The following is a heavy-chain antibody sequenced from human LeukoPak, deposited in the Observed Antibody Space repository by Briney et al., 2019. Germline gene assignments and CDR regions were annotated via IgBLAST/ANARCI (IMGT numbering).Heavy chain of an antibody. V-gene: IGHV3-23*01. CDR3: AKDLNRYNWNY. CDR1: GFTFSSYA. CDR2: ISGSGGST. D-gene: IGHD1-20*01. Sequence: PGRTLRLSCAASGFTFSSYAMSWVRQAPGKGLEWVSAISGSGGSTYYADSVKGRFTISRDNSKNTLYLQMNSLRAEDTAVYYCAKDLNRYNWNYWGQGTLVTVSS. J-gene: IGHJ4*02.